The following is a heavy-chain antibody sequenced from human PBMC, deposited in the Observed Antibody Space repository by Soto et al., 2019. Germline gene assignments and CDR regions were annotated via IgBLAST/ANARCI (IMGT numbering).Heavy chain of an antibody. V-gene: IGHV1-69*19. CDR1: GGTFNTYA. CDR2: ISPMFGAA. D-gene: IGHD3-10*01. CDR3: AREVQVHTPAFVY. J-gene: IGHJ4*02. Sequence: QVQLVQSGAEMKKPGSSVKVSCQSSGGTFNTYAMNWVRQAPGQGPEWMGDISPMFGAANYAPKFQGRVTITEDESPGTSYMRVSSLTSEDTALYFCAREVQVHTPAFVYWGQGTLVTVSS.